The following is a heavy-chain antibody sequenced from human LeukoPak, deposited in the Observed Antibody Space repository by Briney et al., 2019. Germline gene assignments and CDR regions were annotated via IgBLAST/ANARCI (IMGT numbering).Heavy chain of an antibody. CDR2: IKQDGSEK. V-gene: IGHV3-7*01. CDR1: GFTFSSYA. CDR3: ANHLACGSTSCPPFDY. Sequence: PGGSLRLSCAASGFTFSSYAMHWVRQAPGKGLEWVANIKQDGSEKYYVDSVKGRFTISRDNAKNSLYLQMNSLRAEDTAVYYCANHLACGSTSCPPFDYWGQGTLVTVSS. J-gene: IGHJ4*02. D-gene: IGHD2-2*01.